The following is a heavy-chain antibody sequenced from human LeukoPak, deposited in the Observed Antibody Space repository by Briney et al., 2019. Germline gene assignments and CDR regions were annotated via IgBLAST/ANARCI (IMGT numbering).Heavy chain of an antibody. V-gene: IGHV1-46*01. D-gene: IGHD3-3*01. Sequence: GASVKVSCKASGYTFTSYYMHWVRQAPGQGLEWMGIINPSGGSTSYAQKFQGRVTMTRDTSTSTVYMELSSLRSEDTAVYYCAREGRITIFGVVIPPYYYYGMDVWGQRTTVTVSS. CDR1: GYTFTSYY. J-gene: IGHJ6*02. CDR3: AREGRITIFGVVIPPYYYYGMDV. CDR2: INPSGGST.